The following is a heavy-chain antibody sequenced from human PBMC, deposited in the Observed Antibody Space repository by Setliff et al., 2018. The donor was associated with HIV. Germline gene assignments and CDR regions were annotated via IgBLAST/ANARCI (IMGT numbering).Heavy chain of an antibody. CDR2: IRGTHNGATT. CDR3: ARDVVNMKEDPGYFGY. J-gene: IGHJ4*02. Sequence: SLRLSCTTSGSNFDFHAMSWFRQAPGQGLEWVGFIRGTHNGATTNYAASVKGRFTVSRDSSKSSVYLQMDSLRGEDTAVYYCARDVVNMKEDPGYFGYWGQGTLVTVSS. D-gene: IGHD3-9*01. CDR1: GSNFDFHA. V-gene: IGHV3-49*01.